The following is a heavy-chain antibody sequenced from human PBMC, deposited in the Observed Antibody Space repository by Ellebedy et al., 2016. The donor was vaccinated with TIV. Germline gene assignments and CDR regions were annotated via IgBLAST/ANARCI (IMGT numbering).Heavy chain of an antibody. CDR1: GYTLTNYG. J-gene: IGHJ4*02. CDR3: ARADYSSGWTNFDY. CDR2: TTVYNGNT. Sequence: ASVKVSXXASGYTLTNYGISWVRPPPAQGLERMAWTTVYNGNTDYAQKVQGRVTMTTDTSTSTAYMELRSLRSDDTAVYYCARADYSSGWTNFDYWGQGTLVTVSS. V-gene: IGHV1-18*01. D-gene: IGHD6-19*01.